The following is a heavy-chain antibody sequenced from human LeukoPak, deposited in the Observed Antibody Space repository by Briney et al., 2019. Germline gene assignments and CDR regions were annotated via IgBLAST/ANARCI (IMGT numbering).Heavy chain of an antibody. J-gene: IGHJ2*01. CDR3: ARNHQAHWGSYWYFDL. CDR1: GGSISSSSYY. CDR2: FYYSGST. V-gene: IGHV4-39*01. Sequence: SETLSLTCTVSGGSISSSSYYWGWIRQPPGKGLEWIGTFYYSGSTYYNPSLKSRVTISVDTSKNQFSLKLSSVTAADTAVYYCARNHQAHWGSYWYFDLWGRGTLASVSS. D-gene: IGHD7-27*01.